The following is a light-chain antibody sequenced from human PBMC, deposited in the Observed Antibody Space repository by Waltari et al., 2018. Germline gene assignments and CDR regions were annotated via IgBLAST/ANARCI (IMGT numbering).Light chain of an antibody. CDR2: RTS. Sequence: QTVVTQEPSLTVSPGGTGTLTCASSTGAVPSGDSPNWFKQNPGQPPRALIYRTSNKHTWTPARFSGSLLGGKAALTLSGVQPEDEAEYYCLLYYGGVHVFGTGTKVTVL. CDR3: LLYYGGVHV. CDR1: TGAVPSGDS. J-gene: IGLJ1*01. V-gene: IGLV7-43*01.